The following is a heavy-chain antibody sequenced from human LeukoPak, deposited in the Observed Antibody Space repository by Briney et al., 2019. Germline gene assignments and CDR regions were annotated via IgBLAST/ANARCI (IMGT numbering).Heavy chain of an antibody. CDR1: GGSISNYY. D-gene: IGHD4-17*01. Sequence: PSETLSLTCTVSGGSISNYYWNWIRQPPGKGLEWIAYIYHSGSTNYNPSLKSRVTISVDTSKNQFSLNLSSVTAADTAVYYCARLRGAMTPVTSDFDYWGQGTLVTVSS. V-gene: IGHV4-59*01. J-gene: IGHJ4*02. CDR3: ARLRGAMTPVTSDFDY. CDR2: IYHSGST.